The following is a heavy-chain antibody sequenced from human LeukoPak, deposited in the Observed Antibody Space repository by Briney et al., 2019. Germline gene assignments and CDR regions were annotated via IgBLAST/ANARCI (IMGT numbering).Heavy chain of an antibody. D-gene: IGHD3-10*01. J-gene: IGHJ4*02. V-gene: IGHV4-59*01. Sequence: SATQSLTCTVSGGFISSYYASWIRQPPGEGLEWIGYIKYSGSTNFSPFLKGRVTISVKTSKDHFSFKLSSLDARNPAVFYCARGAKSGSSDYWGQGALVTVS. CDR3: ARGAKSGSSDY. CDR2: IKYSGST. CDR1: GGFISSYY.